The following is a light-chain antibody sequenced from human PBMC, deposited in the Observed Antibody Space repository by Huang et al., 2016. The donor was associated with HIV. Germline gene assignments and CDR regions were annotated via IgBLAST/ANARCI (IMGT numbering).Light chain of an antibody. CDR1: QSLLFSSNNRND. CDR3: QQYYTVPYT. J-gene: IGKJ2*01. CDR2: WAS. V-gene: IGKV4-1*01. Sequence: DIVMTQSPDSLAVSLGERATINCKSSQSLLFSSNNRNDLAWYRQKPGQPPKLLIYWASSRESGGPDRFSGSGSGAHFTLTISSLQAEDVAVYYCQQYYTVPYTFGQGTKLEI.